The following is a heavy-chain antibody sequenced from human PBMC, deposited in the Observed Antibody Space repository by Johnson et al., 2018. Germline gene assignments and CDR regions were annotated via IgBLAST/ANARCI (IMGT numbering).Heavy chain of an antibody. Sequence: VQLVESGGGVVQPGRSLRLSCAASGFTFSSYGMHWVRQAPGKGLEWVAVISYDGSNKYYADSVKGRFTISRDNSKNTLYLQMNSLRAEDTAVYYCAKERINSGSYCQHWGQGTLGTVSS. V-gene: IGHV3-30*18. CDR3: AKERINSGSYCQH. CDR2: ISYDGSNK. CDR1: GFTFSSYG. D-gene: IGHD1-26*01. J-gene: IGHJ1*01.